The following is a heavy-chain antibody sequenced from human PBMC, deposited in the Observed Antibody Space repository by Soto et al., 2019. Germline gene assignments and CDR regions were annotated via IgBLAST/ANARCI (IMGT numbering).Heavy chain of an antibody. J-gene: IGHJ4*02. D-gene: IGHD3-16*01. V-gene: IGHV4-39*01. CDR3: AVYDYIWGSSRDY. CDR2: IYYSGST. Sequence: PSETLSLTCTVSGGSISSSSYYWGWIRQPPGKGLEWIGSIYYSGSTYYNPSLKSRVTISVDTSKNQFSLKLSSVTAADTAVYYCAVYDYIWGSSRDYWGQGTLVTVSS. CDR1: GGSISSSSYY.